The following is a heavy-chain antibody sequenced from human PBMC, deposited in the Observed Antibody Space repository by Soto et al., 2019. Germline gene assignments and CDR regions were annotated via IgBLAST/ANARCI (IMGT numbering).Heavy chain of an antibody. Sequence: QVQLEASGPGLAKPSQTLSLTCTVSGASISSGDYYWSWIRQHPGKGLAWIGNIFSSGNTYYNPSLQSRVPFSIATSINRFSVRLTSVTAADTAIYYRARRQTTPQGVGERRRTGYAFDIWGQGIMVTVSS. V-gene: IGHV4-31*03. D-gene: IGHD4-17*01. CDR2: IFSSGNT. CDR3: ARRQTTPQGVGERRRTGYAFDI. J-gene: IGHJ3*02. CDR1: GASISSGDYY.